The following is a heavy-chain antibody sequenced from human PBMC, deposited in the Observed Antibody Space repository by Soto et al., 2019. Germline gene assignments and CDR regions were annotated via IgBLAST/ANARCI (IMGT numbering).Heavy chain of an antibody. CDR1: GGSIRSGGYS. D-gene: IGHD6-19*01. V-gene: IGHV4-30-2*01. CDR2: IYHSGST. CDR3: ARDTRGWYYFDY. J-gene: IGHJ4*02. Sequence: SETLSLTCAVSGGSIRSGGYSWSWIRQPPGKGLECIGYIYHSGSTYYNPSLKSRVTISVDRSKKQVSLRLSSVTAADTAVYYCARDTRGWYYFDYWGQGTPVTVSS.